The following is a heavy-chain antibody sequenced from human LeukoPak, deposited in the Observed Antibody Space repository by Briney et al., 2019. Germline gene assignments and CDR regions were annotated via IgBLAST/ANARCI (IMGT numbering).Heavy chain of an antibody. J-gene: IGHJ4*02. V-gene: IGHV4-61*08. CDR1: GGSISSGGYY. CDR2: IHYSGST. D-gene: IGHD3-22*01. Sequence: SETLSLTCTVSGGSISSGGYYWSWIRQPPGKGLEWIGYIHYSGSTDKNPSLKSRVTMSTDTSKKQFSLRLTSVTAADTAVYYCARDGRFYDSSGYYYFDYWGQGTLVTVSS. CDR3: ARDGRFYDSSGYYYFDY.